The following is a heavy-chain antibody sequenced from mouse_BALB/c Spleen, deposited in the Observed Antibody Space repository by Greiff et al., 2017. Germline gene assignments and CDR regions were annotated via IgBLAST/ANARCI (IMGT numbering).Heavy chain of an antibody. D-gene: IGHD1-1*01. CDR1: GFTFSSFG. J-gene: IGHJ2*01. CDR3: ARESYDYFDY. Sequence: EVKVVESGGGLVQPGGSRKLSCAASGFTFSSFGMHWVRQAPEKGLEWVAYISSGSSTIYYADTVKGRFTISRDNPKNTLFLQMTSLRSEDTAMYYCARESYDYFDYWGQGTTLTVTS. CDR2: ISSGSSTI. V-gene: IGHV5-17*02.